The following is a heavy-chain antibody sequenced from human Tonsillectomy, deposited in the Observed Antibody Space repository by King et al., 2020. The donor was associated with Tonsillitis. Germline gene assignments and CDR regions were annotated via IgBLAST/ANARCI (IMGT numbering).Heavy chain of an antibody. CDR1: GGSISSGYYY. CDR3: ARVGPQTGSHHTFDH. J-gene: IGHJ4*02. D-gene: IGHD1-26*01. V-gene: IGHV4-39*07. CDR2: VYHSGST. Sequence: QLQESGPGLVKPSETLSLTCTVSGGSISSGYYYWGWIRQPPGKGLEWIGSVYHSGSTYDKPSLKSRVTISVDTSKNHFSLQLTSVTAADTAVYYCARVGPQTGSHHTFDHWGQGTLVTVSS.